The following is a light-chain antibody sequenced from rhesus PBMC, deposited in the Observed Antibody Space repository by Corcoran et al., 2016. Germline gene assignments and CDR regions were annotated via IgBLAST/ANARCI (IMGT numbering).Light chain of an antibody. CDR3: QQYNSAPFT. CDR1: QSISSW. Sequence: DIQMTQSPSSLSASVGDKVTITCQASQSISSWLAWYQPKPGNAPKPLIYKASSLESGVPSRFSGSVSETDFTHTISSLQPEDFATYYCQQYNSAPFTFGPGTKLDIK. J-gene: IGKJ3*01. V-gene: IGKV1-16*01. CDR2: KAS.